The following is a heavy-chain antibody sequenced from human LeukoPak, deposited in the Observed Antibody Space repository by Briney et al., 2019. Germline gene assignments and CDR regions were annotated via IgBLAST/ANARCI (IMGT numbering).Heavy chain of an antibody. Sequence: KASETLSLTCTVSGGSISSGSYYWSWIRQPPGKGLEWIGYIYYSGSTNYNPSLKSRVTISVDTSKNQFSLKLSSVTAADTAVYYCARGQVVPAASVSYYFDYWGQGTLVTVSS. CDR1: GGSISSGSYY. V-gene: IGHV4-61*01. CDR2: IYYSGST. J-gene: IGHJ4*02. CDR3: ARGQVVPAASVSYYFDY. D-gene: IGHD2-2*01.